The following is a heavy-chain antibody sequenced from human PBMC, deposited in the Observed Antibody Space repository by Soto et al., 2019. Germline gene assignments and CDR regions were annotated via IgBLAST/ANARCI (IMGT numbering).Heavy chain of an antibody. V-gene: IGHV4-30-4*01. D-gene: IGHD3-3*01. CDR3: ARGTTAIFGVVTNNWFDP. CDR1: GGSISSYY. J-gene: IGHJ5*02. Sequence: SETLSLTCTVSGGSISSYYWSWIRQPPGKGLEWIGYIYYSGSTYYNPSLKSRVTISVDTSKNQFSLKLSSVTAADTAVYYCARGTTAIFGVVTNNWFDPWGQGTLVTVSS. CDR2: IYYSGST.